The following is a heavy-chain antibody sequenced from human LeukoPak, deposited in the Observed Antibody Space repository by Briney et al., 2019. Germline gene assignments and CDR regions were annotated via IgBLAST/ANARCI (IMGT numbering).Heavy chain of an antibody. Sequence: GASVKVSCKASGYTFTSYGISWVRQAPGQGLEWMGIINPSGGSTSYAQKFQGRVTMTRDTSTSTVYMELSSLRSEDTAVYYCARGTAPDGMDVWGQGTTVTVSS. CDR2: INPSGGST. D-gene: IGHD5-18*01. V-gene: IGHV1-46*01. CDR1: GYTFTSYG. CDR3: ARGTAPDGMDV. J-gene: IGHJ6*02.